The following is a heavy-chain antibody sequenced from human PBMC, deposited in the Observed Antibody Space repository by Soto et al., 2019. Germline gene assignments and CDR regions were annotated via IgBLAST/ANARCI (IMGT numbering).Heavy chain of an antibody. D-gene: IGHD4-4*01. CDR1: GFTFSIYG. CDR3: AKVSQYSNYEILDY. V-gene: IGHV3-30*18. CDR2: ISYDGSNK. Sequence: PGGSLRLSCAASGFTFSIYGMHWVRQAPGKGLEWVAVISYDGSNKYYADSVKGRFTISRDNSKNTLYLQMNSLRAEDTAVYYCAKVSQYSNYEILDYWGQGTLVTVSS. J-gene: IGHJ4*02.